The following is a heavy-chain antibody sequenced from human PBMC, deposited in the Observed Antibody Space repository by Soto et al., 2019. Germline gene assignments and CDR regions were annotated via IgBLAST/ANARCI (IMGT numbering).Heavy chain of an antibody. D-gene: IGHD4-4*01. CDR1: GDSISSGVYY. V-gene: IGHV4-30-4*01. CDR3: ARYNDYKDSRKFGS. J-gene: IGHJ5*02. Sequence: SETLSLTCTVSGDSISSGVYYWSWIRQPPGKGLEWIGYIYFNGATYFNPSLKSRVTMSVDTSKNQFSLKVSSVTAADTAVYYCARYNDYKDSRKFGSWGPGTLVTVSS. CDR2: IYFNGAT.